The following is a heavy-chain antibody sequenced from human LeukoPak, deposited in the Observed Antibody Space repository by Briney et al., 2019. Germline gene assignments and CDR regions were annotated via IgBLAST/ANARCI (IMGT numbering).Heavy chain of an antibody. D-gene: IGHD3-10*01. CDR1: GFTFSSYS. CDR2: ISSSSSYI. CDR3: ARALTTMVRGVIRTGYYYGMDV. Sequence: GGSLRLSCAASGFTFSSYSMNWVRQAPGKGLEWVSSISSSSSYIYYADSVKGRFTISRDNAKNSLYLQMNSLRAEDTAVYYCARALTTMVRGVIRTGYYYGMDVWGQGTTVTVSS. J-gene: IGHJ6*02. V-gene: IGHV3-21*01.